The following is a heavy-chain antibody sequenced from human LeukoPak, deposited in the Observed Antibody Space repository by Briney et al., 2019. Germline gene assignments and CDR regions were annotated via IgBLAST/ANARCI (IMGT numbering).Heavy chain of an antibody. V-gene: IGHV3-23*01. D-gene: IGHD6-13*01. CDR3: ANSRALNFDY. Sequence: GGSLRLSCAASEFTFSSYSMNWVRQAPGKGLEWVSAISGSGGSTYYADSVKGRFTISRDNSKNTLYLQMNSLRAEDTAVYYCANSRALNFDYWGQGTLVTVSS. CDR1: EFTFSSYS. CDR2: ISGSGGST. J-gene: IGHJ4*02.